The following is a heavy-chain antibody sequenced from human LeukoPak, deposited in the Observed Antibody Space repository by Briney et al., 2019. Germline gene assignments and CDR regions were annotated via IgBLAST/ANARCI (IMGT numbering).Heavy chain of an antibody. D-gene: IGHD3-16*02. CDR3: AKDVGVILFDY. J-gene: IGHJ4*02. CDR2: ISGSGGNT. V-gene: IGHV3-23*01. CDR1: GFTFRGYA. Sequence: GGSLRLSCAASGFTFRGYAMSWVRQAPGKGLEWVSTISGSGGNTHYADSVKGRFTISRDNSKNTLYLQMNSLRAEDTAVYYCAKDVGVILFDYWGQGTLVTVSS.